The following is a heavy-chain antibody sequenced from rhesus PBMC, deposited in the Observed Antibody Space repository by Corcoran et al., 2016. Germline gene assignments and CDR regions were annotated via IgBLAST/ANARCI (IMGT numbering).Heavy chain of an antibody. J-gene: IGHJ5-2*02. V-gene: IGHV4-173*01. D-gene: IGHD1-38*01. CDR2: ISGSGGSP. Sequence: QLQLQESGPGLVQPSETLSLTCAVSGGSLSSNYWSWIRQPPGKGLEGSGRISGSGGSPNHKPPLKSQDTLPTDTAKNQFSLKLSSVTAADTAVYYCARQGTWYSLDVWGRGVLVTVSS. CDR1: GGSLSSNY. CDR3: ARQGTWYSLDV.